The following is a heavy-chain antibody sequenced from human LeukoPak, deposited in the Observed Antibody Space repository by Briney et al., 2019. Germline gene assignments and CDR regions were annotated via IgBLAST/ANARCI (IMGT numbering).Heavy chain of an antibody. V-gene: IGHV4-34*01. CDR2: INHSGST. D-gene: IGHD2-2*01. J-gene: IGHJ6*02. CDR3: ARDYLLWTTKHGMDL. CDR1: GGSFSGYY. Sequence: SGTLSLTCAVYGGSFSGYYWSWIRQPPGKGLEWIGEINHSGSTNYNPSLKSRVTISVDTSKNQFSLKLSSVTAAGTAVYYCARDYLLWTTKHGMDLWGPGTTVPVSS.